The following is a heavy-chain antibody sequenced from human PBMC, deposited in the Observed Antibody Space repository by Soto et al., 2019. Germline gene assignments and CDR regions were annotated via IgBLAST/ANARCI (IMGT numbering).Heavy chain of an antibody. V-gene: IGHV1-46*01. J-gene: IGHJ4*02. CDR3: ARDVLGHDNYETIGYYFDY. D-gene: IGHD3-16*01. CDR2: IDPSGGVT. CDR1: GYTFTKFH. Sequence: ASVKVSCKASGYTFTKFHIHWVRQAPGQGLEWMGMIDPSGGVTSDAQRFQGRITMTSDTSTSSVYMELRGLTSEDTAVYYCARDVLGHDNYETIGYYFDYWGQGTLVTVSS.